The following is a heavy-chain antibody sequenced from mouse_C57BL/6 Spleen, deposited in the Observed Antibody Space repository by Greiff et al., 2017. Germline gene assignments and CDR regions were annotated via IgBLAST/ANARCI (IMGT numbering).Heavy chain of an antibody. CDR1: GYTFTSYW. CDR2: IHPNSGST. Sequence: VQLQQPGAELVKPGASVKLSCKASGYTFTSYWMHWVKQRPGPGLEWIGMIHPNSGSTNYNEKFKSKATLTVDKSSSTAYMQLSSLTSEDSAVYYCARNYYGSSLDYWGQGTTLTVSS. D-gene: IGHD1-1*01. CDR3: ARNYYGSSLDY. V-gene: IGHV1-64*01. J-gene: IGHJ2*01.